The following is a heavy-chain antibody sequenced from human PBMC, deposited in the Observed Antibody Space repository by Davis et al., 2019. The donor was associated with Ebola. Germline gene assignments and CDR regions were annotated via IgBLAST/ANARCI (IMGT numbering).Heavy chain of an antibody. CDR3: ARDSVGALDV. J-gene: IGHJ3*01. CDR2: ITYTGYT. V-gene: IGHV4-59*01. Sequence: MPGGSLRLSCTVSGGSITDYSWNWIRQSPGKGLEWIGFITYTGYTTYNPSLKSRVSMSVDPSGNHFSLDLKSVTAADTAVYYCARDSVGALDVWGHGTMVTVS. CDR1: GGSITDYS.